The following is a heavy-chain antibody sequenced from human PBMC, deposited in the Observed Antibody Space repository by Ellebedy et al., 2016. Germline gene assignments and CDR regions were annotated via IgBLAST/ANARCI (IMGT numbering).Heavy chain of an antibody. CDR3: ARGPNTYYYDSSGYSRPYYFDY. J-gene: IGHJ4*02. CDR2: ISYDGSNK. V-gene: IGHV3-30-3*01. Sequence: GESLKISCAASGFTFSSCAMQWVRQAPGKGLEWVAHISYDGSNKVYVDSVKGRFTISRDNAKNSLYLQMNSLRAEDTAVYYCARGPNTYYYDSSGYSRPYYFDYWGQGTLVTVSS. D-gene: IGHD3-22*01. CDR1: GFTFSSCA.